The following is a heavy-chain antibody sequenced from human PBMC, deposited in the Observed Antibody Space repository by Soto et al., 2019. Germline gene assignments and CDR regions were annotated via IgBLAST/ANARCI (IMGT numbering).Heavy chain of an antibody. CDR3: ARTARQYSSSSALDY. J-gene: IGHJ4*02. D-gene: IGHD6-6*01. Sequence: GASVKVCGKASGYTFTSYGISWVRQAPGQGLEWMGWISAYNGNTNYAQKLQGRVTMTTDTSTSTAYMELRSLRSDDTAVYYCARTARQYSSSSALDYWGQGPLVTVSS. CDR1: GYTFTSYG. V-gene: IGHV1-18*04. CDR2: ISAYNGNT.